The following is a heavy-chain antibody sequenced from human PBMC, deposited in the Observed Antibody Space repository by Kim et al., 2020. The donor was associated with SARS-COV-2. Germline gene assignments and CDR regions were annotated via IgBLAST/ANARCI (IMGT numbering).Heavy chain of an antibody. J-gene: IGHJ4*02. V-gene: IGHV3-23*01. Sequence: RKYDADPVKGRITNSRDNSKNTMWMQMNSVRAEDTAVYYCAPTAVAVDYRGQGTLVTVSS. CDR3: APTAVAVDY. CDR2: RK. D-gene: IGHD6-19*01.